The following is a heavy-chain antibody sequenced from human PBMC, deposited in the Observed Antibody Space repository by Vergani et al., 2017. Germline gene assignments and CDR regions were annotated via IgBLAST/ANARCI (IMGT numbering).Heavy chain of an antibody. V-gene: IGHV3-7*01. Sequence: EVQLVESGGGLVQPGGSLRLSCAASGFTFSSYWMSWVRQAPGKGLEWVANIKQDGSEKYYVDSVKGRFTISRDNAKNSLYLQMNSLRAEDTAVYYCARAPGGVSRRSIAARPVGYWGKGTLVTVSS. CDR1: GFTFSSYW. CDR3: ARAPGGVSRRSIAARPVGY. J-gene: IGHJ4*02. D-gene: IGHD6-6*01. CDR2: IKQDGSEK.